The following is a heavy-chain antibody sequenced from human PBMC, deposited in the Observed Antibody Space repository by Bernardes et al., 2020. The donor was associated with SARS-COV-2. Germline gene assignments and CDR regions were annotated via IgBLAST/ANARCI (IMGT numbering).Heavy chain of an antibody. D-gene: IGHD3-22*01. CDR2: IYYSGST. CDR3: ASYHHYYDSSGYSYYFDY. CDR1: GGSFSGYY. Sequence: SETLSLTCAVYGGSFSGYYWSWIRQPPGKGLEWIGYIYYSGSTHYNPSLKSRLIISVDTSKNQFSLKLSSVTAADTAVYYCASYHHYYDSSGYSYYFDYWGRGTLVTVSS. J-gene: IGHJ4*02. V-gene: IGHV4-34*01.